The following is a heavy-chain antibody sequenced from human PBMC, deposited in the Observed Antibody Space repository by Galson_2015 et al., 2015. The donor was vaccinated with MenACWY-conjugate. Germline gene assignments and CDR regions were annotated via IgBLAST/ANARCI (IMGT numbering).Heavy chain of an antibody. V-gene: IGHV1-69*13. D-gene: IGHD1-1*01. CDR2: IIPLSGNT. J-gene: IGHJ5*02. CDR1: GDTFSSDS. CDR3: ARDDRGSFYNTLYWFDP. Sequence: SVKVSCKVSGDTFSSDSISWVRQAPGQGLELMGGIIPLSGNTNYVEKFQGRVTITADSSTNTVYMELSRLKSEDTAMYYCARDDRGSFYNTLYWFDPWGQATQVTVSS.